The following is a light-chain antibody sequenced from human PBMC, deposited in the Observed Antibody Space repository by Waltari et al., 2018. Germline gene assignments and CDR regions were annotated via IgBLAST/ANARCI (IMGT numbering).Light chain of an antibody. CDR1: QSVGRF. Sequence: EIVLRQSPASLSLSPGEGATLSCRASQSVGRFLAWYQQKPGQAPRLLIYDASNRATGIPARFSASGSGTDFTLTLSSLEPEDFAVYYCQQRSSWPYSFGQGTKLEI. CDR3: QQRSSWPYS. V-gene: IGKV3-11*01. CDR2: DAS. J-gene: IGKJ2*03.